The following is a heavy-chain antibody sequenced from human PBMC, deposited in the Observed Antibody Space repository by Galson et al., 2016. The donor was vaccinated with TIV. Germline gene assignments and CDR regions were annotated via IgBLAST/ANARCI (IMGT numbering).Heavy chain of an antibody. Sequence: SVKVSCKVSGNSLNELVIHWVRQAPGKGLEWMGGFDPEVAKTVYAQKLQDRVTMAADTSTHTAYMELGSLRFEDTAVYYCATVAWFPGLSLDTWGQGTLVTVSS. CDR3: ATVAWFPGLSLDT. CDR2: FDPEVAKT. J-gene: IGHJ5*02. D-gene: IGHD2/OR15-2a*01. V-gene: IGHV1-24*01. CDR1: GNSLNELV.